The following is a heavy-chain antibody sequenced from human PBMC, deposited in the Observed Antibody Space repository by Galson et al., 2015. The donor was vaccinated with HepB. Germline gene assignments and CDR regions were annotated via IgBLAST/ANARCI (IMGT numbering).Heavy chain of an antibody. Sequence: SLRLSCAASGFTFRNYAMSWVRQAPGKGLEWVSAITPSGDNTYSADSMKGRFFISRDNSQNTLFLQMNSLRADDPAIYFCAKVFPEKTDGWYRQALYYFDSWGQGTRVTVSS. J-gene: IGHJ4*02. CDR3: AKVFPEKTDGWYRQALYYFDS. V-gene: IGHV3-23*01. CDR1: GFTFRNYA. CDR2: ITPSGDNT. D-gene: IGHD6-19*01.